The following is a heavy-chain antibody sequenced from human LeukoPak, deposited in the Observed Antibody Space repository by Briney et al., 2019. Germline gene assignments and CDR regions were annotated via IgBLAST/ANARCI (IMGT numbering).Heavy chain of an antibody. Sequence: ASVKVSCKASGGTFSSYAISWVRQAPGQGLEWMGIINPSGGSTSYAQKFQGRVTMTRDTSTSTVYMELSSLRSEDTAVYYCATDWISSTSGQTVGSRDYWGQGTLVTVSS. CDR2: INPSGGST. CDR3: ATDWISSTSGQTVGSRDY. V-gene: IGHV1-46*01. D-gene: IGHD2-2*01. J-gene: IGHJ4*02. CDR1: GGTFSSYA.